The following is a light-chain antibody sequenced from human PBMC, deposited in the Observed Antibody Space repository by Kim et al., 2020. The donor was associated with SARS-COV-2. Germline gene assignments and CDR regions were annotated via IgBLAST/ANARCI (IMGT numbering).Light chain of an antibody. CDR1: QSVSSSY. CDR3: QQDYNLPPWT. CDR2: GAS. Sequence: PGERVTPSCRASQSVSSSYLTWYQQKPGQAPRLLIYGASTRATSIPARFSGSGSGTDFTLTISSLQPEDFAVYYCQQDYNLPPWTFGQGTKVDIK. V-gene: IGKV3D-7*01. J-gene: IGKJ1*01.